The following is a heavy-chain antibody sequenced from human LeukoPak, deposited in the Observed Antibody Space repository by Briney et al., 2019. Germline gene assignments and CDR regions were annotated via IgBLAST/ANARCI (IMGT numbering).Heavy chain of an antibody. CDR1: GYSLSSGFY. D-gene: IGHD1-1*01. CDR3: ARFGTRDNCCHPGVDT. V-gene: IGHV4-38-2*02. J-gene: IGHJ5*02. Sequence: PSETLSLTCTVSGYSLSSGFYWGWIRQPPGKGLEWIATMFHSGGTYYNPSLESRVTISMDTSKNQFSLRLISVTAADTALYYCARFGTRDNCCHPGVDTWGQGTPVTVSS. CDR2: MFHSGGT.